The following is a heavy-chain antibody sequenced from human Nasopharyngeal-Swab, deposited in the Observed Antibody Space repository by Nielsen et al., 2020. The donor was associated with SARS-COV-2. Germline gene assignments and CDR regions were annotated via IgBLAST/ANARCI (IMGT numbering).Heavy chain of an antibody. D-gene: IGHD4-11*01. J-gene: IGHJ4*02. CDR2: INNRGDRA. CDR1: GFTFSNYA. CDR3: VKDRGTTVTTPDYFFDY. V-gene: IGHV3-64D*06. Sequence: GESLKISCSASGFTFSNYALYWVRQSPGKGLQYLSVINNRGDRAYYADFAKGRFTISRDNSKDTLFLQMTSLRADDTAVYYCVKDRGTTVTTPDYFFDYWGQGTLVTVSS.